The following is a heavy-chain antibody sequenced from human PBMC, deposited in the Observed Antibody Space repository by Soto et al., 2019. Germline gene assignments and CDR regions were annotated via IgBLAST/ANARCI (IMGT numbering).Heavy chain of an antibody. V-gene: IGHV3-23*01. J-gene: IGHJ6*02. CDR1: GFTFSSYA. CDR3: AKVGGGCSGGSCYDNYYYYGMDV. D-gene: IGHD2-15*01. Sequence: GGSLRLSCASSGFTFSSYAMSWVRQAPGKGLKWVSAISGSGGSTYYADSVKGRFTISRDNSKNTLYLQMNSLRAEDTAVYYCAKVGGGCSGGSCYDNYYYYGMDVWGQGTTVTVSS. CDR2: ISGSGGST.